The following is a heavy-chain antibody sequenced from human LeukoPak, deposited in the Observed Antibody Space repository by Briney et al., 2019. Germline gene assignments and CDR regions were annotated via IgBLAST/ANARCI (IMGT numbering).Heavy chain of an antibody. CDR2: IRSKAYGGTT. V-gene: IGHV3-49*04. Sequence: GGSLRLSCTASGFTFGDYAMSWVRQAPGKGREWVGGIRSKAYGGTTEYAASVKGRFTISRDDSKSIAYLHMNSLKTEDTAVYYCTRLMYCSGGSCYSFDYWGQGTLVTVSS. CDR1: GFTFGDYA. J-gene: IGHJ4*02. CDR3: TRLMYCSGGSCYSFDY. D-gene: IGHD2-15*01.